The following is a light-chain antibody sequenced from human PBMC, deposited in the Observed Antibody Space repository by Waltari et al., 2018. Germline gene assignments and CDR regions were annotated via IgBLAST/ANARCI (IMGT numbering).Light chain of an antibody. CDR1: HNIADY. J-gene: IGKJ2*01. CDR3: QQSYSTPYT. CDR2: GAS. V-gene: IGKV1-39*01. Sequence: DIQMTQSPSSLSASVGDRVTITCRASHNIADYLNWYQEKPGEAPKLLIWGASSLQRGVPSRFSGSGSGTDFTLTISSLHPEDFATYYCQQSYSTPYTFGQGTELDIK.